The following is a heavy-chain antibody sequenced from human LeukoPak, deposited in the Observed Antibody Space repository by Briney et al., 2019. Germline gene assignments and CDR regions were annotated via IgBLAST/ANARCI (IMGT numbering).Heavy chain of an antibody. Sequence: GESLKISCKGSGYSFTSYWIGWVRQMPGKGLEWMGIMSPGDSDTRYSPSFQGQVTISADKSISTAYLQWSSLKASDTAMYYCARQSVGATTSFDYWGQGTLVTVSS. D-gene: IGHD1-26*01. CDR3: ARQSVGATTSFDY. J-gene: IGHJ4*02. CDR2: MSPGDSDT. V-gene: IGHV5-51*01. CDR1: GYSFTSYW.